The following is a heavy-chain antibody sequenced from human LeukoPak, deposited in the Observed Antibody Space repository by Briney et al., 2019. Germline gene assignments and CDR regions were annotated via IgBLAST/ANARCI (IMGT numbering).Heavy chain of an antibody. J-gene: IGHJ4*02. D-gene: IGHD7-27*01. CDR3: AKVQLGIGVDY. CDR1: GFTFSTNG. CDR2: ISYDEKTK. Sequence: GGSLRLSCAASGFTFSTNGMHWVRQAPGKGLEWVAVISYDEKTKYYADSVKGRFTISRDDSKNTLYLQMNSLRAEDTAVYYCAKVQLGIGVDYWGQGTLVTVSS. V-gene: IGHV3-30*18.